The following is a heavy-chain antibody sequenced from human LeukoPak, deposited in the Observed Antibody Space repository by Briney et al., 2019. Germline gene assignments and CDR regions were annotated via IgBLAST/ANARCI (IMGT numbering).Heavy chain of an antibody. V-gene: IGHV1-24*01. Sequence: ASVKVSCKVSGYILTELSMRWVRQAPGKGLEWMGGFDPEDGETIYAQKFQGRVTMTEDTSTDTAYMELSSLRSEDTAVYYCATIYDFWSGLGNYFDYWGQGTLVTVSS. D-gene: IGHD3-3*01. CDR1: GYILTELS. J-gene: IGHJ4*02. CDR2: FDPEDGET. CDR3: ATIYDFWSGLGNYFDY.